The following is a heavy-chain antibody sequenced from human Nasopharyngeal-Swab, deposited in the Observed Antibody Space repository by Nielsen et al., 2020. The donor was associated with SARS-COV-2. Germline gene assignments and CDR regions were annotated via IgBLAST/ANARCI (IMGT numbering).Heavy chain of an antibody. D-gene: IGHD3-3*01. CDR3: ARGGGLGYYDFLSGYSQTSDAFDI. V-gene: IGHV4-59*01. CDR2: IYYSGST. CDR1: GGSISSYY. J-gene: IGHJ3*02. Sequence: SETLSLTCTVSGGSISSYYWSWIRQPPGKGLEWIGYIYYSGSTNYNPSLKSRVTISVDTSKNQFSLKLSSVTAADTAVYYCARGGGLGYYDFLSGYSQTSDAFDIWGQGTMVTVSS.